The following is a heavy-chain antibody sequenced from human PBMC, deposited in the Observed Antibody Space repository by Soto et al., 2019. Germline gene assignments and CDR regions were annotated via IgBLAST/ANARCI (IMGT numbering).Heavy chain of an antibody. CDR3: TTDHYGVTTEWFDP. CDR1: GFTFSNAW. CDR2: IKSKTDGGTT. D-gene: IGHD4-17*01. Sequence: GGSLRLSCAASGFTFSNAWMSWVRQAPGKGLEWVGRIKSKTDGGTTDYAAPVKGRFTISRDDSKNTMNLQMNSLKTEDTAVYYCTTDHYGVTTEWFDPWGQGTLVTVSS. V-gene: IGHV3-15*01. J-gene: IGHJ5*02.